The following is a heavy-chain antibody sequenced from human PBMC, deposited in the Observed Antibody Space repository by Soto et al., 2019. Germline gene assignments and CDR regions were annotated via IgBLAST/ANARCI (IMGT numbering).Heavy chain of an antibody. Sequence: QVQLVQSGAEVKKPGASVKVSCKASGYTFVNYGISWVRQAPGQGREYMGWISAYNGNTNYAQKLQGRVTMTTDASTSTAYMELRSLRSDDTAMYYCARDRYFDSTGNFDYWGQGTLVTVSS. CDR3: ARDRYFDSTGNFDY. CDR1: GYTFVNYG. D-gene: IGHD3-22*01. J-gene: IGHJ4*02. V-gene: IGHV1-18*01. CDR2: ISAYNGNT.